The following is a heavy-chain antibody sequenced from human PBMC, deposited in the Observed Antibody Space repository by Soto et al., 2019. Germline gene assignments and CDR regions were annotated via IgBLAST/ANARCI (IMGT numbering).Heavy chain of an antibody. D-gene: IGHD6-19*01. CDR2: TNPNSGDT. J-gene: IGHJ5*02. CDR1: EYTFTDYY. CDR3: ARVEAVTGTNNNWFDP. V-gene: IGHV1-2*02. Sequence: QVQLVQSGAEVKKPGASVKVSCKASEYTFTDYYIHWVRQAPGQGLEWMGWTNPNSGDTSYAQKFQGRVTMTRDTSISTAYMELSRLRSDDTAVYYCARVEAVTGTNNNWFDPWGQGTLVTVSS.